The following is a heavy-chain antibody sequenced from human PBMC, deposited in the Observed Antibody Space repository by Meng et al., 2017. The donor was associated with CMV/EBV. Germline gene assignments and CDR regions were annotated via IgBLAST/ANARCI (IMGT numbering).Heavy chain of an antibody. Sequence: GESLKISCAASGFTFSSYAMHWVRQAPGKGLEWVAVISYDGSNKYYADSVKDRFTISRDNSKNTLYLQMNSLRAEDTSGYYYARDSVAGLYCSSTSCYRSAYYYYGMDVWGQGTTVTVSS. CDR2: ISYDGSNK. CDR1: GFTFSSYA. CDR3: ARDSVAGLYCSSTSCYRSAYYYYGMDV. D-gene: IGHD2-2*02. J-gene: IGHJ6*02. V-gene: IGHV3-30*04.